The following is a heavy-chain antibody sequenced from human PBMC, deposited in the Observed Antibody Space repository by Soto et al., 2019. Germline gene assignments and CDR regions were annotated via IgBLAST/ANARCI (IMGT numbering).Heavy chain of an antibody. Sequence: ASVKVSCKASGYTFTSYGISWVRQAPGQGLEWMGWISAYNGNTNYAQKLQGRVTITADTSTSTAYMELSTLRSEDTAVYYCARGYDFWSGYDSNFDYWGQGTLVTVSS. J-gene: IGHJ4*02. CDR1: GYTFTSYG. D-gene: IGHD3-3*01. CDR2: ISAYNGNT. CDR3: ARGYDFWSGYDSNFDY. V-gene: IGHV1-18*01.